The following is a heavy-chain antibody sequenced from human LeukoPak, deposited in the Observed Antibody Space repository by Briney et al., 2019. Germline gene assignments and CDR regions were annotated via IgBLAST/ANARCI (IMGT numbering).Heavy chain of an antibody. CDR1: GFTFGSYW. D-gene: IGHD2-2*01. CDR2: INTDGSST. CDR3: ARDVMQYQLLWGEYNWFDP. J-gene: IGHJ5*02. V-gene: IGHV3-74*01. Sequence: GGSLRLSCAASGFTFGSYWMHWVRQAPGKGLVWVSRINTDGSSTSYADSVKGRFTISRDNSKNTLYLQMYSLRAEDTAVYYCARDVMQYQLLWGEYNWFDPWGQGTLVTVSS.